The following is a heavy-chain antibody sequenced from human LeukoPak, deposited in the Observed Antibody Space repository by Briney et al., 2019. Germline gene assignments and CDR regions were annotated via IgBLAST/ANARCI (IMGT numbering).Heavy chain of an antibody. J-gene: IGHJ4*02. Sequence: VKVSCKASGYTFTGYHLHWVQQAPGHGLEWMGRINPNSGDTIYAQKFQGRVTMTRDTSISTAYMELSRLRSDDTAVYYCARDYCSSTSCLFDYWGQGTLVTVSS. CDR1: GYTFTGYH. CDR2: INPNSGDT. D-gene: IGHD2-2*01. V-gene: IGHV1-2*06. CDR3: ARDYCSSTSCLFDY.